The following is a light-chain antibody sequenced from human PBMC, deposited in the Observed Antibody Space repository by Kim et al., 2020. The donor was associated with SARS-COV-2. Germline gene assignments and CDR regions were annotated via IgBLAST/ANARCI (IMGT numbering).Light chain of an antibody. CDR3: NSRDSSGTWV. Sequence: SSELTQDPAVSVALGQTVRITGQGDSLRSDYASWYQQKPGQAPVLVIYGKNNRPSGIPDRFSGSSSGNTASLTITGAQAEDVADYYCNSRDSSGTWVFGGGTQRT. CDR2: GKN. CDR1: SLRSDY. V-gene: IGLV3-19*01. J-gene: IGLJ3*02.